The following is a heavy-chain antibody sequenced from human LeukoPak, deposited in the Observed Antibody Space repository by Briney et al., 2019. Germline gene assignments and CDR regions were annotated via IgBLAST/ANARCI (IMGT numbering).Heavy chain of an antibody. V-gene: IGHV1-46*01. D-gene: IGHD2/OR15-2a*01. Sequence: ASVKVSCKASGYTFTSYYTHWVRQAPGQGLEWMGIIKPSGGSTLYAQKFQGRGTVTSDMSTSTVYVELSSLRSEDTAVYYCAREVPENFNFDYWGQGTLVTVSS. CDR3: AREVPENFNFDY. CDR2: IKPSGGST. CDR1: GYTFTSYY. J-gene: IGHJ4*02.